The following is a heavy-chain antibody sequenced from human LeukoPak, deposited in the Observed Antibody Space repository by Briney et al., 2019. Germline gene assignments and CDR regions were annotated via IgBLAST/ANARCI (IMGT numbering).Heavy chain of an antibody. D-gene: IGHD6-13*01. Sequence: TSETLSLTCTVSGGSISSGSYYWSRIRQPAGKGLEWIGRIYTSGSTKYNPSLKSRVTISLDTSKNQFSLKLSSVTAADTAVYYCARAQAGTGTYYYYMDVWGKGTTVTVSS. CDR3: ARAQAGTGTYYYYMDV. CDR2: IYTSGST. CDR1: GGSISSGSYY. V-gene: IGHV4-61*02. J-gene: IGHJ6*03.